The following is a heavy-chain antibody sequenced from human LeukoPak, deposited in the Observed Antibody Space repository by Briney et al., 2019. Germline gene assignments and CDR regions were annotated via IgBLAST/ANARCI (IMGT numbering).Heavy chain of an antibody. D-gene: IGHD3-3*01. CDR2: IKQDGSEK. Sequence: GGSLRLSCAASGFTFRSYWMSWVRQAPGQGLEWVANIKQDGSEKYYVDPVKGRFTISRDNAKNSLYLQMNSLRDEDTAVYYCARNVIGVVIFDYWGQGTLVTVSS. V-gene: IGHV3-7*01. CDR1: GFTFRSYW. CDR3: ARNVIGVVIFDY. J-gene: IGHJ4*02.